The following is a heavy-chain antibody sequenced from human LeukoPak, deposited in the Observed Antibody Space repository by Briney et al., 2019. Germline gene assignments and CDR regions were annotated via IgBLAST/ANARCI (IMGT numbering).Heavy chain of an antibody. CDR3: AIRQDYDFWSGLDY. Sequence: SVKVSCKASGGTFSSYAISWVRQAPGQGLEWMGGIIPIFGTANYAQKFQGRVTITTDESTSTAYMELSSLRSEDTAVYYCAIRQDYDFWSGLDYWGQGTLVTVSS. D-gene: IGHD3-3*01. CDR2: IIPIFGTA. J-gene: IGHJ4*02. V-gene: IGHV1-69*05. CDR1: GGTFSSYA.